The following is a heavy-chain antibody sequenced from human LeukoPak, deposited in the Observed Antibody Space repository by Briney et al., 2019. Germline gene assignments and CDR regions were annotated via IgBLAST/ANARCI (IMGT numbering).Heavy chain of an antibody. D-gene: IGHD1-14*01. CDR2: VYFSGSS. Sequence: SETLSLTCIVSGDSINSGRNYWGWIRQSTGKGLEWIASVYFSGSSQYNPSLMGRAFISVDSSKNQVSLRLDSVTAADSAVYHCARHLSGTTTAHYFDFWGQGTLVTVSS. CDR1: GDSINSGRNY. V-gene: IGHV4-39*01. J-gene: IGHJ4*02. CDR3: ARHLSGTTTAHYFDF.